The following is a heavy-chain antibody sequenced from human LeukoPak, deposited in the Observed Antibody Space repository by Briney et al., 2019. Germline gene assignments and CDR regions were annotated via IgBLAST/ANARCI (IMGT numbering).Heavy chain of an antibody. CDR2: ISYDGSNK. J-gene: IGHJ4*02. D-gene: IGHD3-22*01. Sequence: GRSLRLSCGASGFTFSSYAMHWVRQAPGKGLEWVAVISYDGSNKYYADSVKGRFTISRDNSKNTLYLQMNSLRAEDTAVYYCARDGGSGYYYSFDYWGQGTLVTVSS. V-gene: IGHV3-30-3*01. CDR1: GFTFSSYA. CDR3: ARDGGSGYYYSFDY.